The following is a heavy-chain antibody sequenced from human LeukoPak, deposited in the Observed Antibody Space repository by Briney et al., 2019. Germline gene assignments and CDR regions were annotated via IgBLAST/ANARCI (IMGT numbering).Heavy chain of an antibody. J-gene: IGHJ4*02. Sequence: VGSLRLSCAASGFTFSSYWMHWVRQAPGKGLVWVSRINSDGSSTSYADSVKGRFTISRDNAKNTLYLQMNSLRAEDTAVYYCARALQAIVVVPAAIGYWGQGTLVTVSS. CDR2: INSDGSST. V-gene: IGHV3-74*01. CDR1: GFTFSSYW. CDR3: ARALQAIVVVPAAIGY. D-gene: IGHD2-2*02.